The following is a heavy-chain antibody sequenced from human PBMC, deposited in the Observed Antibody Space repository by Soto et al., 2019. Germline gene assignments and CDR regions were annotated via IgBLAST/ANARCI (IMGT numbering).Heavy chain of an antibody. CDR3: AGPEPLIKVVPAARRYYGMDV. D-gene: IGHD2-2*01. CDR1: GGTFSSYA. Sequence: ASVKVSCKASGGTFSSYAISWVRQAPGQGLEWMGGIIPIFGTANYAQNFQGRVPITADESTSTAYMELSSLRSEDTAVYYWAGPEPLIKVVPAARRYYGMDVWGQGTTVTVSS. CDR2: IIPIFGTA. V-gene: IGHV1-69*13. J-gene: IGHJ6*02.